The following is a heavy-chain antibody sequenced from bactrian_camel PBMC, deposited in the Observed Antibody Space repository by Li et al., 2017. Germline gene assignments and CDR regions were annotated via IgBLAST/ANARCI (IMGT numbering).Heavy chain of an antibody. CDR2: IWTGDGTT. D-gene: IGHD4*01. CDR1: TDTTSTYS. Sequence: QLVESGGGSVQAGGTLKLSCTMSTDTTSTYSWAWVRHIPGKEREGVAVIWTGDGTTYYADSVKGRFTVSLDKAKNTLYLEMNNLKPEDTGMYYCTAEQPETVCLLSTITYGRYRGQETQVTVS. V-gene: IGHV3S28*01. CDR3: TAEQPETVCLLSTITYGRY. J-gene: IGHJ4*01.